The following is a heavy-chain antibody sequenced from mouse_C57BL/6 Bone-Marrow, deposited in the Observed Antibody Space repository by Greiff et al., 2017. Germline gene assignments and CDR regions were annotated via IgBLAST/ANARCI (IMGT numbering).Heavy chain of an antibody. Sequence: VQRVESGAELVRPGASVTLSCKASGYTFTDYEMHWVKQTPVHGLEWIGAIDPETGGTAYNQKFKGKAILTADKSSSTAYMELRSLTSEDSAVYYCTRGYYWYFDVWDTGTTVTVSS. J-gene: IGHJ1*03. V-gene: IGHV1-15*01. CDR2: IDPETGGT. CDR1: GYTFTDYE. CDR3: TRGYYWYFDV. D-gene: IGHD2-2*01.